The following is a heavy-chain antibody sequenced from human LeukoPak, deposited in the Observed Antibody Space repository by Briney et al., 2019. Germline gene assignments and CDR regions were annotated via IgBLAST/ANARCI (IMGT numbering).Heavy chain of an antibody. CDR3: AKRSYSSHWYYYYGMGV. V-gene: IGHV3-23*01. CDR2: ISGSGGSA. Sequence: GGSLRLSCAASGFTFSSYAMSWVRQAPGKGLEWVSAISGSGGSAYYADSVKGRFTISRDNTKNTLFLQMNSLRAEDTAVYYCAKRSYSSHWYYYYGMGVWGQGTTVTVSS. J-gene: IGHJ6*02. D-gene: IGHD6-19*01. CDR1: GFTFSSYA.